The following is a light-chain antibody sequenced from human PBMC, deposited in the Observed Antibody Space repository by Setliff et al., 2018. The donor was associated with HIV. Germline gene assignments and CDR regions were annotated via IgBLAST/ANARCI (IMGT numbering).Light chain of an antibody. CDR2: EVR. CDR3: SSYAITKTLP. J-gene: IGLJ1*01. Sequence: QSALTQPASVSGSPGQSITISCTGTSSDVGGYSHVSWYQQHPGKAPKLIIYEVRNRPSGVSNRFSGSKSGNTASLTISGLQTEDEADYYCSSYAITKTLPFGTGTKVTVL. V-gene: IGLV2-14*01. CDR1: SSDVGGYSH.